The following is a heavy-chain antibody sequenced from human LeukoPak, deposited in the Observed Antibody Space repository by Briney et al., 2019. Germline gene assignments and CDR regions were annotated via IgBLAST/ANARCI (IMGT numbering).Heavy chain of an antibody. CDR1: GFTFSNYW. D-gene: IGHD5-18*01. V-gene: IGHV3-7*01. Sequence: GGSLRLSCAASGFTFSNYWMTWVRQAPGKGLEWVANIKQDGSEKYYVDSVKGRFTISRDNSKNSLYLQMNSLRPEDTAVYYFTRIPGRDTNNYYWGQGTLVTVSS. CDR2: IKQDGSEK. CDR3: TRIPGRDTNNYY. J-gene: IGHJ4*02.